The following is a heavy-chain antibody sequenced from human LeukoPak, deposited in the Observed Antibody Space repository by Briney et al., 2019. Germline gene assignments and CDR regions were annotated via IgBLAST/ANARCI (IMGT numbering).Heavy chain of an antibody. CDR3: ARSQNYYGSGDY. CDR2: IYYTGKT. CDR1: GDSVSNGNYY. Sequence: SETLSLTCTVSGDSVSNGNYYWSWLRQPPGKALEWIGYIYYTGKTYYNPSLEGRVTILVDTSRNHFSVKLSSVTAVDTAVYYCARSQNYYGSGDYWSQGTLVTVSS. V-gene: IGHV4-61*03. J-gene: IGHJ4*02. D-gene: IGHD3-10*01.